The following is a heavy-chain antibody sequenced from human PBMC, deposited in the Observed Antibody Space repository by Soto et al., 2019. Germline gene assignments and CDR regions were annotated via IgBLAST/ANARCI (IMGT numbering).Heavy chain of an antibody. Sequence: GGSLRLSCAASGFTFSSYAMHWVRQAPGKGLEYVSAISSNGGRTYYANSVKGRFTISRDNSKNTLYLQMGSLRAEDMAVYYCAREHYGGKMNAFDIWGQGTMVTVSS. J-gene: IGHJ3*02. CDR1: GFTFSSYA. CDR2: ISSNGGRT. V-gene: IGHV3-64*01. CDR3: AREHYGGKMNAFDI. D-gene: IGHD4-17*01.